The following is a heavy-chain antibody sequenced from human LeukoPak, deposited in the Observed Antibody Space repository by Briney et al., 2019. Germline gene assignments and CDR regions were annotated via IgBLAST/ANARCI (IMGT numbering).Heavy chain of an antibody. CDR3: AKDLSPGHY. D-gene: IGHD2/OR15-2a*01. CDR2: ISGSGDNT. J-gene: IGHJ4*02. Sequence: GGSLRLSCTASGFTFSNYGMNWVRQAPGKGLEWVSAISGSGDNTYYADSVKGRFTISRDNSKNTLYLQMDSLRAGDTAVYSCAKDLSPGHYWGQGILVTVSS. CDR1: GFTFSNYG. V-gene: IGHV3-23*01.